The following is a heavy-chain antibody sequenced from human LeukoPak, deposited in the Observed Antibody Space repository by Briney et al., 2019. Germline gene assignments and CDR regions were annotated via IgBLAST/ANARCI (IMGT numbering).Heavy chain of an antibody. CDR1: GGSISSSSYY. D-gene: IGHD3-16*02. J-gene: IGHJ4*02. V-gene: IGHV4-39*07. CDR2: IYYSGST. CDR3: ARSDIWGSYRFLDY. Sequence: SETLSLTCTVSGGSISSSSYYWGWIRQPPGKGLEWIGSIYYSGSTYYNPSLKSRVTISVDTSKNQFSLKLSSVTAADTAVYYCARSDIWGSYRFLDYWGQGALVTVSS.